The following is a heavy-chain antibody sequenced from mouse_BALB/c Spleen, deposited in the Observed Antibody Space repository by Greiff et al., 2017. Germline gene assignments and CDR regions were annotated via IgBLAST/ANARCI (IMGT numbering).Heavy chain of an antibody. CDR2: ISSGSSTI. Sequence: EVKLMESGGGLVQPGGSRKLSCAASGFTFSSFGMHWVRQAPEKGLEWVAYISSGSSTIYYADTVKGRFTISRDNPKNTLFLQMTSLRSEDTAMYYCARYGYGSPPYFDYWGQGTTLTVSS. J-gene: IGHJ2*01. CDR3: ARYGYGSPPYFDY. V-gene: IGHV5-17*02. D-gene: IGHD1-1*01. CDR1: GFTFSSFG.